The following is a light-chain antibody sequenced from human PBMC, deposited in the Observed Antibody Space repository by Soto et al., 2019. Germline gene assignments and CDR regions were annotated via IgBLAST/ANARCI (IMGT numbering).Light chain of an antibody. CDR2: EAS. V-gene: IGKV1-5*01. Sequence: DIQRTQSPSTLYASVGDRVTITCRASRNITFWLACYQQKPGKAPKVLIYEASNLESGVPSRVKGSGSGTGFALIISSLQPDDFPTYYCQEYSRVFGGGTRVQIK. CDR3: QEYSRV. J-gene: IGKJ4*01. CDR1: RNITFW.